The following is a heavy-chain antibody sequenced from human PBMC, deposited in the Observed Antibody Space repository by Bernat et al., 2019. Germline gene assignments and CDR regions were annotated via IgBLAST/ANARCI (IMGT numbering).Heavy chain of an antibody. V-gene: IGHV3-74*01. J-gene: IGHJ4*02. CDR2: TSSDGSST. Sequence: EMQLVESGGGLVQPGGSLRLSCAASGFTFINYWMHWVRQAPGKGLVWVSRTSSDGSSTTYADSVEGRFTVSRDNAKNTLYLQMNSLRAEDTAIYYCTRSDYFDYWGQGTLVTVS. CDR3: TRSDYFDY. CDR1: GFTFINYW.